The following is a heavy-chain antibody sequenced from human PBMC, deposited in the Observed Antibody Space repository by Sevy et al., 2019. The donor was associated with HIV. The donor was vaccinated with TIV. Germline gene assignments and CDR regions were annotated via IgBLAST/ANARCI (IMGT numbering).Heavy chain of an antibody. Sequence: GGSLRLSCAASEFTFSVYYMTWIRQAPGKGLELVSYINSWGTTIYYADSVKGRFTISRDNAKNSLYLQMNSLGAEDTAVYYRARTVLGPYFDHWGQGTLVTVSS. CDR2: INSWGTTI. V-gene: IGHV3-11*01. J-gene: IGHJ4*02. CDR3: ARTVLGPYFDH. D-gene: IGHD2-8*02. CDR1: EFTFSVYY.